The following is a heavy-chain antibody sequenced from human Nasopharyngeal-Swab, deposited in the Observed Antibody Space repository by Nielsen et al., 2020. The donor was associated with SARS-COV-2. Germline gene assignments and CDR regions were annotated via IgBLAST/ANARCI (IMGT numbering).Heavy chain of an antibody. D-gene: IGHD6-6*01. CDR3: ARTPSIAARPCYYYGMDV. Sequence: SGPTLVQPTQTLTLTCTFSGFSLSTSGMCVSWIRQPPGKALEWLALIDWDDDKYYSTSLKTRLTISKDTSKNQVVLTMTNMDPVDTATYYCARTPSIAARPCYYYGMDVWGQGTTVTVSS. CDR1: GFSLSTSGMC. CDR2: IDWDDDK. V-gene: IGHV2-70*01. J-gene: IGHJ6*02.